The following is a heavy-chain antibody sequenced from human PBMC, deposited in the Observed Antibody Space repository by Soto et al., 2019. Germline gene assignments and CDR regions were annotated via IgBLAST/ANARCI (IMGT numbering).Heavy chain of an antibody. CDR2: ISGSGDST. D-gene: IGHD6-13*01. CDR3: AKGGSSTAWVAITPFDY. J-gene: IGHJ4*02. CDR1: GFSFSSHG. Sequence: PVGSLRLSCVVSGFSFSSHGMNWVRQAPGKGLEWVSSISGSGDSTYYADSVKGRFTISKDNSRNTLSLQMNSLRAEDTAIYYCAKGGSSTAWVAITPFDYWGQGALVTVSS. V-gene: IGHV3-23*01.